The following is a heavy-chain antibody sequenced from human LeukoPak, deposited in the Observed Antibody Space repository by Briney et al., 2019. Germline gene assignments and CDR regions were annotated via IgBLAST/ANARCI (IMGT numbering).Heavy chain of an antibody. V-gene: IGHV4-39*02. D-gene: IGHD3-3*01. Sequence: ASETLSLTCSVSGGSIISTNYYWGWIRQPPGKGLDWIASIYQSGSGSSYYNPSLKSRVTISGDTYKNHFFLRLSSVTAADSAVYYCASTLRFLPYRRFDYWGQGTLVTVPS. J-gene: IGHJ4*02. CDR1: GGSIISTNYY. CDR2: IYQSGSGSS. CDR3: ASTLRFLPYRRFDY.